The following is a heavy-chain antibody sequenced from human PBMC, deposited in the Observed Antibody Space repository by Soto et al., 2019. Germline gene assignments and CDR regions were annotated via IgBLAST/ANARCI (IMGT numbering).Heavy chain of an antibody. J-gene: IGHJ6*02. CDR2: ISGSGGST. CDR1: GFTFSSYA. CDR3: AKDGGATAFYGMDV. V-gene: IGHV3-23*01. Sequence: GGSLRLSCAASGFTFSSYAINWVRQAPGKGLEWVSAISGSGGSTYYADSVKGRFTISRDNSKNTLYLQMNSLRAEDTAVYYCAKDGGATAFYGMDVWGQGTTVTVSS. D-gene: IGHD1-26*01.